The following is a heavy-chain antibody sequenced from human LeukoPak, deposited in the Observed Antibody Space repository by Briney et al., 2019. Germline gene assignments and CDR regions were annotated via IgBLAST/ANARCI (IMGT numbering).Heavy chain of an antibody. CDR3: ARHGYYYFYMDV. J-gene: IGHJ6*03. CDR2: IYYSGYT. CDR1: GGSFSGYY. Sequence: SETLSLTCAVYGGSFSGYYWSWIRQAPGEGLEWIGSIYYSGYTYYNPSLKSRVTISVDTSKNQFSLRLSSMTASDTAVYYCARHGYYYFYMDVWGKGTTVTISS. V-gene: IGHV4-34*01.